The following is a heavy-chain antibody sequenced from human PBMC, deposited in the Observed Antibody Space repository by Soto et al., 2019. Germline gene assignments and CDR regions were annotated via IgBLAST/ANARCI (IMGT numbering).Heavy chain of an antibody. CDR1: GYTFTSYD. J-gene: IGHJ6*02. CDR3: ARGPYYYYGMDV. V-gene: IGHV1-8*01. CDR2: MNPNSGNT. Sequence: ASVKVSCKASGYTFTSYDINWVRQATGQGLEWMGWMNPNSGNTGYAQKFQGIVTMTRNTSISTAYMELSSLRSEDTAVYYCARGPYYYYGMDVWGQGTTVTVSS.